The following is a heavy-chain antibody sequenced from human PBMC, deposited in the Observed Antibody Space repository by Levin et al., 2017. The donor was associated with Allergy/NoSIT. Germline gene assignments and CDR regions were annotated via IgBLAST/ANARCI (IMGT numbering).Heavy chain of an antibody. Sequence: SQTLSLTCAVYGGSFSGYYWSWIRQPPGKGLEWIGEINHSGSTNYNPSLKSRVTISVDTSKNQFSLKLSSVTAADTAVYYCARSRDIVVVPAARRVARLYYFDYWGQGTLVTVSS. J-gene: IGHJ4*02. CDR1: GGSFSGYY. CDR3: ARSRDIVVVPAARRVARLYYFDY. D-gene: IGHD2-2*01. CDR2: INHSGST. V-gene: IGHV4-34*01.